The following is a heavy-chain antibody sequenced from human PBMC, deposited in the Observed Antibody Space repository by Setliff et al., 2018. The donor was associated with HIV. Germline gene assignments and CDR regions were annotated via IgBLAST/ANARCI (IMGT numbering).Heavy chain of an antibody. CDR3: ARTRSGTYYGEMNWFDP. Sequence: SETLSLTCAVSGGSISSAYWSWVRQPPGKGLEWIRYIYSGGITKYNPSLKSRVTISVDTSKNRFSLTLRSVTAADTAVYYCARTRSGTYYGEMNWFDPWGQGILVTVSS. J-gene: IGHJ5*02. V-gene: IGHV4-59*08. CDR2: IYSGGIT. D-gene: IGHD3-10*01. CDR1: GGSISSAY.